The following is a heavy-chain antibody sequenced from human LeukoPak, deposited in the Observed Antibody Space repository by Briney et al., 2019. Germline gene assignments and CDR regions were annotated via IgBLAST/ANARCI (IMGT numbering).Heavy chain of an antibody. D-gene: IGHD5-24*01. CDR2: ISTYNGNT. V-gene: IGHV1-18*01. CDR1: GYSFTSYE. J-gene: IGHJ4*02. Sequence: ASGKLSCTASGYSFTSYEITWVHQSAGQGFECMGWISTYNGNTNYAQKLQGRVTMTTDTSTSTGYMELRNVRSDDTALYYCARTRDGYNLWGQGTLVTVSS. CDR3: ARTRDGYNL.